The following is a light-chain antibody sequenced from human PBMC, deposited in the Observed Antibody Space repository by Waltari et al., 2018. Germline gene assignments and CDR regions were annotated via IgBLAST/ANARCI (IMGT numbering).Light chain of an antibody. V-gene: IGLV3-21*04. Sequence: SYVLTQPPSVSVAPGETARITCGGDNIGSYSLPWYQQKPGQAPVLVIFYDSDRPSGIPDRFAGSNSGNTATLPITRVEAGDEANYYCQVWHAAIDPGVFGTGTEVSVL. CDR1: NIGSYS. CDR3: QVWHAAIDPGV. J-gene: IGLJ1*01. CDR2: YDS.